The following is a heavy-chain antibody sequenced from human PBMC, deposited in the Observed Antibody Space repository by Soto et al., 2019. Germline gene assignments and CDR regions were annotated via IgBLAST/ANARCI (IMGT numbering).Heavy chain of an antibody. CDR2: IYPGDSDT. CDR3: ARHGTIGSSWGGEFDY. J-gene: IGHJ4*02. D-gene: IGHD6-13*01. Sequence: GESLKISCKGSGYSFTSYWIGWVRQMPGKGLEWMGIIYPGDSDTRYSPSFQGQVTISADKSISTAYLQWSSLKASDTAMYYCARHGTIGSSWGGEFDYWGQGTLVTVSS. V-gene: IGHV5-51*01. CDR1: GYSFTSYW.